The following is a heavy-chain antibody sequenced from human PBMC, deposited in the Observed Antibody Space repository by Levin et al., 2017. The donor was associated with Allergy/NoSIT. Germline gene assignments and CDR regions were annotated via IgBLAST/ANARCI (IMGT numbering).Heavy chain of an antibody. Sequence: ASVKVSCKASGYTFTSYGISWVRQAPGQGLEWMGWISAYNGNTNYAQKLQGRVTMTTDTSTSTAYMELRSLRSDDTAVYYCARDEIGLVGDGGGGFYDILTGYYKGIDYWGQGTLVTVSS. CDR3: ARDEIGLVGDGGGGFYDILTGYYKGIDY. CDR1: GYTFTSYG. V-gene: IGHV1-18*01. J-gene: IGHJ4*02. CDR2: ISAYNGNT. D-gene: IGHD3-9*01.